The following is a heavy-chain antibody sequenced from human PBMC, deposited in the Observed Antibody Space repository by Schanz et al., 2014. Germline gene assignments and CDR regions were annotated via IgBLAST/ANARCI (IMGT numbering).Heavy chain of an antibody. CDR3: ARGGYSSGWYDRDIAHFDY. J-gene: IGHJ4*02. CDR1: GYDFHIYA. V-gene: IGHV1-18*01. CDR2: ISPYNGNT. Sequence: QVQLVQSGAEVKKPGASVKVSCKASGYDFHIYAYSWVRQAPGQGPEWIGWISPYNGNTNYAQKLQGRVTMTADTSTSTAYMDLRSLRSDDTAVYYCARGGYSSGWYDRDIAHFDYWGQGTLVTVSS. D-gene: IGHD6-19*01.